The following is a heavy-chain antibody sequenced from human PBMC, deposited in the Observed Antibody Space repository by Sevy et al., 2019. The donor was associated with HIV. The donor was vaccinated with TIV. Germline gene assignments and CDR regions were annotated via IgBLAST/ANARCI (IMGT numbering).Heavy chain of an antibody. Sequence: GESLKISCAASGFTFAKYSMSWVRQAPGKGLEWVSTFSFGCGRINYADSVKGQFTISRDDSKNTLFLQMNSLRAEDTATYFCAREGCTQPHDYWGQGTLVTVSS. CDR1: GFTFAKYS. V-gene: IGHV3-23*01. J-gene: IGHJ4*02. CDR2: FSFGCGRI. CDR3: AREGCTQPHDY. D-gene: IGHD2-8*01.